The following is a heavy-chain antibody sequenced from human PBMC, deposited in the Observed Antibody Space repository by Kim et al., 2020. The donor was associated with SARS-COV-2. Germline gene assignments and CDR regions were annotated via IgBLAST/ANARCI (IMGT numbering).Heavy chain of an antibody. D-gene: IGHD5-12*01. CDR3: ATFLRTIKRGYYFDY. Sequence: KFQGRVPMTEDTSTDTAYMELSSLRSEDTAVYYCATFLRTIKRGYYFDYWGQGTLVTVSS. V-gene: IGHV1-24*01. J-gene: IGHJ4*02.